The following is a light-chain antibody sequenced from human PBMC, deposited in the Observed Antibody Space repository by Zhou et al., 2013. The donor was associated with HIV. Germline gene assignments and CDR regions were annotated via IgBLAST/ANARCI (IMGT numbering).Light chain of an antibody. CDR2: AAS. Sequence: DIQMTQSPSSLSASLGDRVTISCRASQSISRYLNWYQQKPGKAPKLLIYAASSLQSGVPSRFSGSGSGTDFTLTISSLQPEDFATYYCQQSYSTPPYTFGQGTKLEIK. V-gene: IGKV1-39*01. J-gene: IGKJ2*01. CDR3: QQSYSTPPYT. CDR1: QSISRY.